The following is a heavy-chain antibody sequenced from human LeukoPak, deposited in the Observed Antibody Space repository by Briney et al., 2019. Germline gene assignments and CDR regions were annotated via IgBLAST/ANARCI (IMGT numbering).Heavy chain of an antibody. CDR3: AKGKAAGSDYYYGMDV. CDR2: ISYDGSNK. CDR1: GFTFSSYG. J-gene: IGHJ6*02. Sequence: PGGSLRLSCAASGFTFSSYGMHWVRQAPGKGLEWVAVISYDGSNKYYADSVKGRFTISRDNSKNTLYLQMNSLRAEDTAVYYCAKGKAAGSDYYYGMDVWGQGTTVTVSS. D-gene: IGHD6-13*01. V-gene: IGHV3-30*18.